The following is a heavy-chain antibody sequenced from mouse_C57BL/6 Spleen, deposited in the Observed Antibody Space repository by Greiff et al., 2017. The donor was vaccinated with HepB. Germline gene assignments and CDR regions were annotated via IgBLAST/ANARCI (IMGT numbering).Heavy chain of an antibody. CDR1: GYTFTDYY. D-gene: IGHD2-10*02. CDR2: INPNNGGT. CDR3: ARRGYGNYVFDY. V-gene: IGHV1-26*01. Sequence: VQLQQSGPELVKPGASVKISCKASGYTFTDYYMNWVKQSHGKSLEWIGDINPNNGGTSYNQKFKGKATLTVDKSSSTAYMELRSLTSEDSAVYYCARRGYGNYVFDYWGQGTTLTVSS. J-gene: IGHJ2*01.